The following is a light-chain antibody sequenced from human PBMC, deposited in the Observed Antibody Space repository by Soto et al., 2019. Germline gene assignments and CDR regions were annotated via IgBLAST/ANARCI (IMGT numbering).Light chain of an antibody. J-gene: IGLJ3*02. CDR3: SSYTTSSTGV. Sequence: QSALTQPASVSGSPGQSITISCTGTSSDVGGHNYVSWFQQHPGKAPKLMIYDVSNRPSGVSNRFSGSKSGNTASLIISGLQAEDEADYYCSSYTTSSTGVFGGGTKLTVL. CDR2: DVS. V-gene: IGLV2-14*01. CDR1: SSDVGGHNY.